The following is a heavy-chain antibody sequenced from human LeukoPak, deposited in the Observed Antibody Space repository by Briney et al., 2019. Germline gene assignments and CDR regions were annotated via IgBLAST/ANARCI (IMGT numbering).Heavy chain of an antibody. CDR3: ARGGSDTAMAHDY. CDR1: GFTFSTYW. Sequence: GGSLRLSCSASGFTFSTYWMSWVRQAPGKGLMWVSRINRDGSRTDYADSVKGRFTISRDDAKNTLYLQVNSLRAEDTAVYFRARGGSDTAMAHDYWGQGTLVTVSS. J-gene: IGHJ4*02. V-gene: IGHV3-74*01. D-gene: IGHD5-18*01. CDR2: INRDGSRT.